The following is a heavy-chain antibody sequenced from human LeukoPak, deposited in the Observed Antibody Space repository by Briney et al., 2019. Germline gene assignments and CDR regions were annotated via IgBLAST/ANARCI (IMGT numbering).Heavy chain of an antibody. CDR2: ISSGGTYI. V-gene: IGHV3-21*01. Sequence: PGGSLRLSCAASGFTFDTYGMSWVRQAPGKGLEWVSSISSGGTYIYYAESVRGRSTISRDNTKNFLYLQLSTLRVEDTAVYYWARDRPTGRSRGVVVQWGQGTLVTVSS. D-gene: IGHD2-15*01. CDR3: ARDRPTGRSRGVVVQ. CDR1: GFTFDTYG. J-gene: IGHJ4*02.